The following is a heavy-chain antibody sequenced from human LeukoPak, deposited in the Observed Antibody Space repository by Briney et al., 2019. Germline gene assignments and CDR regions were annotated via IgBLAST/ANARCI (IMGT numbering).Heavy chain of an antibody. Sequence: PGGSLRLSCAASGFTFDDYAMHWVRQAPGKGLEWVSGISWNSGSIGYADSVKGRFTISRDNAKNSLYLQMNSLRAEDTAVYYCARVFSSGSFDYWGQGTLVTVSS. CDR3: ARVFSSGSFDY. V-gene: IGHV3-9*01. CDR2: ISWNSGSI. D-gene: IGHD6-19*01. J-gene: IGHJ4*02. CDR1: GFTFDDYA.